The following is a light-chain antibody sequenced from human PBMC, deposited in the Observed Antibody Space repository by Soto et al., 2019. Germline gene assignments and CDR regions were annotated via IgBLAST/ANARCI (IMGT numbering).Light chain of an antibody. Sequence: QSVLTQPPSASGSPGQSVTISCTGTSSDVGGYNYVSWYQQHPGKAPKLMIYEVSKRPSGVPDRFSGSKSGNTASLTVSGLQAEDEADYYCRSYAGSNNLAVFGTGTKLTV. CDR2: EVS. J-gene: IGLJ1*01. V-gene: IGLV2-8*01. CDR3: RSYAGSNNLAV. CDR1: SSDVGGYNY.